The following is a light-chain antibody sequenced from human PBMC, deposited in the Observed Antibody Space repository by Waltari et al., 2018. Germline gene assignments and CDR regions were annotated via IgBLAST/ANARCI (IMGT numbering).Light chain of an antibody. Sequence: QSSLTQPASVSGSPGQSITISCSRTSNDLRNVNRVSWYQQYPGKAPKLIIYDVNNPPSGVSDRFSGSTSGNTASLTISGLQAEDEADYYCSLYTTNTRVFGGGTKLTVL. V-gene: IGLV2-14*03. J-gene: IGLJ3*02. CDR2: DVN. CDR1: SNDLRNVNR. CDR3: SLYTTNTRV.